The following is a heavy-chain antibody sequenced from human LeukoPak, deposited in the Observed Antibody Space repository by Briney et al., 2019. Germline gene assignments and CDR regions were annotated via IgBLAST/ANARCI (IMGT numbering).Heavy chain of an antibody. D-gene: IGHD3-22*01. V-gene: IGHV3-13*01. CDR2: FHTAGDT. J-gene: IGHJ4*02. Sequence: GGSLRLACAASGFIFSNYDMHWVRQGTGNGLEWVSAFHTAGDTHYAGSVKGRFTVSRDNAENSFYLQMNSLRSEDTAVYYCHVSVVVKEGYFDYWGQGTLVTVSS. CDR3: HVSVVVKEGYFDY. CDR1: GFIFSNYD.